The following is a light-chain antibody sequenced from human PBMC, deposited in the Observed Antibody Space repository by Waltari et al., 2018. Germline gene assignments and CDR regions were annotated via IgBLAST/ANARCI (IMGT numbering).Light chain of an antibody. Sequence: QSVLTQPPSASGTPGQRVTISCSGTYSNIGSNIVTWYQQLPGMAPKPLIYSNDYRPSGVPDLFSGSKSGTSASLAISGLQSEDEGDYYCATWDDRLTGVVFGGGTRVTVL. CDR2: SND. V-gene: IGLV1-44*01. CDR3: ATWDDRLTGVV. CDR1: YSNIGSNI. J-gene: IGLJ2*01.